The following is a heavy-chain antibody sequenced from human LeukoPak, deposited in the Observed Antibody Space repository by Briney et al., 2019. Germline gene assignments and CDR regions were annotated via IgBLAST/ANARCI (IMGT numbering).Heavy chain of an antibody. V-gene: IGHV3-33*01. J-gene: IGHJ4*02. D-gene: IGHD6-19*01. CDR2: IWYDGSNK. CDR1: GFTFSSYG. Sequence: PGGPLRLSCAASGFTFSSYGMHWVRQAPGKGLEWVAVIWYDGSNKYYADSVKGRFTISRANSKNTLYLQMNSLRAEDTAVYYCARVGLAVADNGFDYWGQGTLVTVSS. CDR3: ARVGLAVADNGFDY.